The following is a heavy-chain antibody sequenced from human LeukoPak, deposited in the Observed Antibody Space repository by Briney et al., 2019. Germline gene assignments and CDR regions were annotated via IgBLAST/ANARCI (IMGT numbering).Heavy chain of an antibody. CDR2: ISYDGSNK. CDR1: GFTFSSYA. D-gene: IGHD3-10*01. CDR3: PGYYGSGSHGAFDI. Sequence: GGSLRLSCAASGFTFSSYAMHWVRQAPGKGLDWVAVISYDGSNKYYADSVKGRFTISRDNSKNTLYLQMNSLRAEDTAVYYCPGYYGSGSHGAFDIWGQGTMVTVSS. V-gene: IGHV3-30*04. J-gene: IGHJ3*02.